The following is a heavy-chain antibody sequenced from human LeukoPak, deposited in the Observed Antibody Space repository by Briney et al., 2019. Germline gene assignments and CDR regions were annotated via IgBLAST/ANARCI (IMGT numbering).Heavy chain of an antibody. J-gene: IGHJ4*02. V-gene: IGHV3-7*01. D-gene: IGHD3-10*01. CDR3: ATAYFYATAD. Sequence: GGSLRLSCAASGFTFSSYWMSWVRQAPGKGLEWVANIKPDGSEKYYVDSVKGRFTMSRDNAKNSLYLQMNSLRAEDTAVYYCATAYFYATADWGQGTLVTVSS. CDR1: GFTFSSYW. CDR2: IKPDGSEK.